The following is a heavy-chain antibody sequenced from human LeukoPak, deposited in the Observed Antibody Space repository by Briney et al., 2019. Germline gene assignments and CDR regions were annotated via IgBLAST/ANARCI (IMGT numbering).Heavy chain of an antibody. CDR1: GGSSSGYY. J-gene: IGHJ4*02. CDR2: IYYSGST. Sequence: SETLPLTCAVYGGSSSGYYWSWIRQPPGPGLEWIGSIYYSGSTYYNPSPQSRVTISGDTSKNQFSLKMSSVTAADTAVYYCARQADSSGWYYFYYWGQGTLVTVSS. V-gene: IGHV4-34*01. CDR3: ARQADSSGWYYFYY. D-gene: IGHD6-19*01.